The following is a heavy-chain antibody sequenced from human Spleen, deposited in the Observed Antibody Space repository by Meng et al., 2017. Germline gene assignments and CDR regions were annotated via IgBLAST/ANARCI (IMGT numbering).Heavy chain of an antibody. V-gene: IGHV1-2*06. CDR2: INPNSGGT. CDR1: GYTFADYY. CDR3: ARWRGDSDFDY. D-gene: IGHD2-21*02. Sequence: QVQLVQSGADVKKPGASVKVSCRTSGYTFADYYILWVRQAPGQGLEWMAQINPNSGGTKYAQKFQGRVTVTSDTSISTAYMELRSLRSDDTAVYYCARWRGDSDFDYWGQGTLVTVSS. J-gene: IGHJ4*02.